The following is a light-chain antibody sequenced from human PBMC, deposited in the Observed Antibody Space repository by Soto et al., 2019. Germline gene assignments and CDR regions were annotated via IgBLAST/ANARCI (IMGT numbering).Light chain of an antibody. CDR3: QSYDSSTWV. CDR1: SGSIASNY. V-gene: IGLV6-57*03. Sequence: NFMLTQPHSVSESPGKTVTISCTRSSGSIASNYVQWYQQRPGSAPTTVIYEDNQRPSGVPDRFSGSIDSSSNSASLTISGLKTEDEADYYCQSYDSSTWVFGGGPKVTVL. J-gene: IGLJ3*02. CDR2: EDN.